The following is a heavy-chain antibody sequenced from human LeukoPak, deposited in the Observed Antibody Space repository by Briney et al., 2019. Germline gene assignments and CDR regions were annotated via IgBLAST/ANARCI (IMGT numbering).Heavy chain of an antibody. V-gene: IGHV3-30*03. CDR1: AFTFSSYA. J-gene: IGHJ3*02. Sequence: PGTSLRLSCAASAFTFSSYAMHWVRQAPGKGLEWVALISYDGSNEYYADSVKGRFTISRDNAKNSLYLQMNSLRAEDTAVYYCARDHDAFDIWGQGTMVTVSS. CDR3: ARDHDAFDI. CDR2: ISYDGSNE.